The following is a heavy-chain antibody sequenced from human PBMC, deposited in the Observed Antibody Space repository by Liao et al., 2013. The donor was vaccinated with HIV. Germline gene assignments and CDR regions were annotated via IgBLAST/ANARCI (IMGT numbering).Heavy chain of an antibody. CDR2: IYASGST. CDR3: ARVRSAALDY. V-gene: IGHV4-4*07. D-gene: IGHD2-15*01. J-gene: IGHJ4*02. CDR1: GGSISSYY. Sequence: QVQLQESGPGLVKPSETLSLTCTVSGGSISSYYWSWIRQPAGKGLEWIGRIYASGSTNYNPSLKSRVTISVETSKNQFSLRLSSVTAADTAVYYCARVRSAALDYWGQGTLVTVSS.